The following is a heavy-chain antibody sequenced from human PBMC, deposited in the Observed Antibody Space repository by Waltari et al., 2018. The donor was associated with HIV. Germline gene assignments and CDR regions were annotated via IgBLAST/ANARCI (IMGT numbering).Heavy chain of an antibody. CDR2: ISSSSSYI. CDR1: GFTFSSYS. CDR3: AREEDSGSPLYYYGMDV. Sequence: EVQLVESGGGLVKPGGSLRLSCAASGFTFSSYSMNWVRQAPGKGLEWVSSISSSSSYIYYADSVKGRFTISRDNAKNSLYLQMNSLRAEDTAVYYCAREEDSGSPLYYYGMDVWGQGTTVTVSS. J-gene: IGHJ6*02. V-gene: IGHV3-21*01. D-gene: IGHD1-26*01.